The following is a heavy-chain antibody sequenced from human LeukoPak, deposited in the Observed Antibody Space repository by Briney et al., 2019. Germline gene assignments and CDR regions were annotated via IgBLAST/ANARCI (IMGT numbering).Heavy chain of an antibody. CDR1: GFTFSHYS. CDR3: ARDTKYAFDN. V-gene: IGHV3-48*01. D-gene: IGHD2-2*01. CDR2: IGISSGNT. J-gene: IGHJ4*02. Sequence: GGSLRLSCAASGFTFSHYSMNWVRQAPGKGLEWISYIGISSGNTKYADSVKGRFTISGDKAKNSVYLQMNSLRVEDTAVYYCARDTKYAFDNWGQGTLVTVSS.